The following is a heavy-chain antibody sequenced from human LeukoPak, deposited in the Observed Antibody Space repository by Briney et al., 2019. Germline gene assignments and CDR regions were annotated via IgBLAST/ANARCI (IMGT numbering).Heavy chain of an antibody. J-gene: IGHJ4*02. V-gene: IGHV3-74*01. CDR1: GFTYSSYW. CDR2: ISPDGSTT. CDR3: GRQAAYGDSGMAF. Sequence: GGSLRLSCAASGFTYSSYWMHWVRQVPGMGLVWVSRISPDGSTTNYADSVKGRFTISRDNAKNALYLQMNSLRADDTAVYYCGRQAAYGDSGMAFWSQGTLVTVSS. D-gene: IGHD4-17*01.